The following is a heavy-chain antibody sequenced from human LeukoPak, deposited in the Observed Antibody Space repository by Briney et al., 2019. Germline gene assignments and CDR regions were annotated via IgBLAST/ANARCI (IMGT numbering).Heavy chain of an antibody. J-gene: IGHJ6*02. CDR3: AIQGYSSSWTPRYYYYYGMDV. D-gene: IGHD6-13*01. CDR2: IYYSGST. Sequence: PSETLSLTRTVSGGSISSSSYYWGWIRQPPGKGLEWIGSIYYSGSTYYNPSLKSRVTISVDTSKNQFSLKLSSVTAADTAVYYCAIQGYSSSWTPRYYYYYGMDVWGQGTTVTVSS. CDR1: GGSISSSSYY. V-gene: IGHV4-39*01.